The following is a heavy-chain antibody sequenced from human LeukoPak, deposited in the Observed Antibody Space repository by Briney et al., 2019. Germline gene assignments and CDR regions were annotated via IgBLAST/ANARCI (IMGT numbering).Heavy chain of an antibody. CDR1: GGSISSGGYS. J-gene: IGHJ4*02. V-gene: IGHV4-30-2*01. D-gene: IGHD5-24*01. Sequence: SQTLSLTCAVSGGSISSGGYSWSWIRQPPGKGLEWIGYIYHSGSTYYNPSLKSRVTISVDRSKNQFSLKLSSVTAADTAVHYCARDRDGSFDYWGQGTLVTVSS. CDR3: ARDRDGSFDY. CDR2: IYHSGST.